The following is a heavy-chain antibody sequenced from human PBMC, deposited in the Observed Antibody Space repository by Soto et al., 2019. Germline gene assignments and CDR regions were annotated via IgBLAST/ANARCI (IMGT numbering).Heavy chain of an antibody. CDR3: ARDSWANELRFSY. Sequence: SETLSLTCTVSGGSVNSGSYYWSWILHPPGKGLEWIGYIYYSGTTKYKPSLKSRVTMSVDTYNNQFSLKLSSVTSADTAVYYCARDSWANELRFSYWGPGPLVTVSS. V-gene: IGHV4-61*01. D-gene: IGHD1-1*01. J-gene: IGHJ4*02. CDR1: GGSVNSGSYY. CDR2: IYYSGTT.